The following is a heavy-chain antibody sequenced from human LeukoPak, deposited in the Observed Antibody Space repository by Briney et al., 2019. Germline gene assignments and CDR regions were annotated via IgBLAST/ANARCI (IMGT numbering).Heavy chain of an antibody. CDR1: GGSISSYY. D-gene: IGHD1-26*01. Sequence: SETLSLTCTGTGGSISSYYWSWIRQPAGKGLEWIGRIYTSGSTNYNPSLKSRVTMSVDTSKNQFSLKLSSVTAADTAVYYCAREARSGSYFDYWGQGTLVTVSS. J-gene: IGHJ4*02. V-gene: IGHV4-4*07. CDR2: IYTSGST. CDR3: AREARSGSYFDY.